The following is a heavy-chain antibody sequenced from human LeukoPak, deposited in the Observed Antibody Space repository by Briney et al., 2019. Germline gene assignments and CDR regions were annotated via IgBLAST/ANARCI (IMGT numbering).Heavy chain of an antibody. CDR1: GFTFSSYG. CDR2: ISGSGLNR. D-gene: IGHD3-22*01. J-gene: IGHJ5*02. CDR3: AKDSGYYYDSSRGNWFDP. V-gene: IGHV3-23*01. Sequence: GGSLRLSCAASGFTFSSYGMNWVRQAPGKGLEWVSSISGSGLNRYYADSVKGRFTISRDNSKNTLYLQMNSLRAEDTAVYYCAKDSGYYYDSSRGNWFDPWGQGTLVTVSS.